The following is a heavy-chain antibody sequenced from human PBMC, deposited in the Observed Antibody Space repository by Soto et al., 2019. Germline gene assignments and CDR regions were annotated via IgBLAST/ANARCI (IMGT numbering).Heavy chain of an antibody. Sequence: QGQLVESGGGVVQPGTSRRLSCVGSGFTFRSYVIHWVRQAPGKGLEWVALTSYDGSNKDYGDSVKGRFTISRDNSRNTVDLQMDRLRREDTALYYCARWGTTGGLDVWGQGTLVSVFS. CDR2: TSYDGSNK. CDR1: GFTFRSYV. CDR3: ARWGTTGGLDV. D-gene: IGHD3-16*01. V-gene: IGHV3-33*05. J-gene: IGHJ1*01.